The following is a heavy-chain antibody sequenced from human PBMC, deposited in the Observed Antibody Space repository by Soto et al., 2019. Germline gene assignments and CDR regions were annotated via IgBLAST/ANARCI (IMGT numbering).Heavy chain of an antibody. Sequence: SETLSLTCTVSGHSMSNTDYFWGWIRQTPWSDLQWIGSLFYTGHTYYSPSLLSRVTISADTSKNQFSLKLSSVTAADTAVYYCARLTGNNWFDPWGQGILVTVSS. CDR1: GHSMSNTDYF. V-gene: IGHV4-39*07. CDR2: LFYTGHT. J-gene: IGHJ5*02. CDR3: ARLTGNNWFDP.